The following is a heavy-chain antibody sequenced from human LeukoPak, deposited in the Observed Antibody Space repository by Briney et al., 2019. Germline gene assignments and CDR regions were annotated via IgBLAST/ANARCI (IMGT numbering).Heavy chain of an antibody. V-gene: IGHV3-74*01. J-gene: IGHJ4*01. D-gene: IGHD3-10*01. CDR3: ARAVYYSNYLGY. Sequence: GGSLRLSCAASGFTVSSNYMSWVRQAPGKGLVWVSRINSDGSSTNYADSVKGRFTISRDNAKNTLYLQMNSLRAEDTAMYYCARAVYYSNYLGYWGQGTLVTVSS. CDR1: GFTVSSNY. CDR2: INSDGSST.